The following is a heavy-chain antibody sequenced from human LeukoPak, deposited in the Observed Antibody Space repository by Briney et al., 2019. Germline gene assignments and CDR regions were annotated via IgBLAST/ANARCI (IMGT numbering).Heavy chain of an antibody. CDR1: GVSISSYY. D-gene: IGHD5-24*01. CDR2: IYYSGST. CDR3: ARRMATIDDAFDI. Sequence: KPSETLSLTCTVSGVSISSYYWSWIRQPPGKGLEWIGYIYYSGSTNYNPSLKSRVTVSVDTSKNQFSLKLSSVTAADTAVYYCARRMATIDDAFDIWGQGTMVTVSS. J-gene: IGHJ3*02. V-gene: IGHV4-59*01.